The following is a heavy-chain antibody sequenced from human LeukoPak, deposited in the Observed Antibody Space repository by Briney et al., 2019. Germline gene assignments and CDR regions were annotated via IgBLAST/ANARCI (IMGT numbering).Heavy chain of an antibody. J-gene: IGHJ4*02. CDR2: IYYSGST. CDR3: ARSIPDYYDSSGYYSANFDY. Sequence: SETLSLTCTVSGGSISSYYWSWIRQPPGKGLEWIGYIYYSGSTNYNPSLKSRVTISVDTSKNQFSLKLSSVTAADTAVYYCARSIPDYYDSSGYYSANFDYWGQGTLVTVSS. D-gene: IGHD3-22*01. V-gene: IGHV4-59*08. CDR1: GGSISSYY.